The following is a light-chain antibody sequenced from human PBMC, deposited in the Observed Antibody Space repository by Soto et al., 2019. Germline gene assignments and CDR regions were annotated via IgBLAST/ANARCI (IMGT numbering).Light chain of an antibody. J-gene: IGKJ5*01. CDR2: TTS. CDR3: QQFNNYLIT. CDR1: QSISTY. V-gene: IGKV1-39*01. Sequence: DIQMTQSPSSLSAYVGDRVTITCRASQSISTYLNWYLQKPGKAPNLLIYTTSILESGVPSRFSGSGSGTDFTLTISSLQPEDFATYYCQQFNNYLITFGQGTRLEIK.